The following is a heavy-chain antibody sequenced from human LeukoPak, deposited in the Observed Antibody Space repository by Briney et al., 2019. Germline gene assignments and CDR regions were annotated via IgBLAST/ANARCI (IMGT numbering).Heavy chain of an antibody. CDR1: GYTFTGYY. D-gene: IGHD6-19*01. V-gene: IGHV1-2*02. J-gene: IGHJ6*03. Sequence: ASVKVSCKASGYTFTGYYMHWVRQAPGQGLEWMGWINPNSGGTNYAQKFQGRVTMTRDTSISTAYMELSRLRSDDTAVYYCARVAVAGTSHYYYMDVWGKGTTVTVSS. CDR3: ARVAVAGTSHYYYMDV. CDR2: INPNSGGT.